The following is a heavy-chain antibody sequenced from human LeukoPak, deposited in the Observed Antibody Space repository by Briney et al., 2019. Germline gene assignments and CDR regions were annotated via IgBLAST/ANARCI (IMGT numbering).Heavy chain of an antibody. CDR1: GYTFTGYY. CDR3: ARGLVAAAGGVFDY. Sequence: GASVKVSCKASGYTFTGYYMHWVRQAPGQGLEWMGWINPNSGGTNYAQKFQGRVTMTRGTSISTAYMELSRLRSDDTAVYYCARGLVAAAGGVFDYWGQGTLVAVSS. D-gene: IGHD6-13*01. J-gene: IGHJ4*02. V-gene: IGHV1-2*02. CDR2: INPNSGGT.